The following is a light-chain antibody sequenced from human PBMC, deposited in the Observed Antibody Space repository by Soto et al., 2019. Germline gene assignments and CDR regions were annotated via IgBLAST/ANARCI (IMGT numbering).Light chain of an antibody. V-gene: IGKV3-15*01. CDR3: QQLNSYPFT. CDR1: QSVSSN. J-gene: IGKJ4*01. CDR2: GAS. Sequence: EIVMTQSPATLSVSPGGRATLSCRASQSVSSNLAWYQQKPGQAPRLLIYGASTRATGIPARFSGSGSGTEFTLTISSLQPEDFATYYCQQLNSYPFTFGGGTKVDIK.